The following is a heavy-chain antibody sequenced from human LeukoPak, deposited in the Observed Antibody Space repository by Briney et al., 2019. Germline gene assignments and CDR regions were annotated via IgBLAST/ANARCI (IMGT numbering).Heavy chain of an antibody. CDR3: ARVNYYDNSGTYYYMDV. J-gene: IGHJ6*03. CDR2: MCYTGST. CDR1: GGSINSCRYY. V-gene: IGHV4-39*07. Sequence: SETLSLTCTVSGGSINSCRYYWGWIRQPPGKGLEWIGSMCYTGSTYNNPSLKSRVTISIDTSKSQLSLKLSSVTAADTAVYYCARVNYYDNSGTYYYMDVWGRGTTVTVSS. D-gene: IGHD3-22*01.